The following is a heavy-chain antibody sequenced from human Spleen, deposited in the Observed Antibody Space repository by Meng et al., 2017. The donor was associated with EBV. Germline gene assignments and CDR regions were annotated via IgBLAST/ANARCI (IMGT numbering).Heavy chain of an antibody. CDR1: GGAFSSDA. CDR2: LIPMVGAP. CDR3: SSESGRAFTPDY. V-gene: IGHV1-69*01. Sequence: VQVAQSGAEGKKPGSSGQVSCRTSGGAFSSDAVSWVRQAPGQGLEWMGGLIPMVGAPNYAQKFQGRVSIIADESTSTHYMELSSLRSEDTALYFCSSESGRAFTPDYWGQGTLVTVSS. J-gene: IGHJ4*02. D-gene: IGHD3-10*01.